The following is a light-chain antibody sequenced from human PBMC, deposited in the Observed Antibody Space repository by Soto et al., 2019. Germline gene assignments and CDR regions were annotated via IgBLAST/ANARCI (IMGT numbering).Light chain of an antibody. CDR1: QSVSARF. CDR2: ATS. V-gene: IGKV3-20*01. CDR3: QQYFRSLVE. Sequence: ELVLTQSPDTLSLSPGERATLSCRASQSVSARFLAWYQHRPGQVPRLLISATSTRAPGIPDRFSGSGSGTDFTLTISSLEPDDVAVYYCQQYFRSLVEFGQGTKVEIK. J-gene: IGKJ1*01.